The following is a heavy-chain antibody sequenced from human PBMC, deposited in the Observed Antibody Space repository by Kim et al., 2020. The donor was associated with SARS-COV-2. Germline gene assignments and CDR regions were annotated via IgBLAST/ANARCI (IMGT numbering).Heavy chain of an antibody. J-gene: IGHJ5*02. V-gene: IGHV1-2*02. Sequence: ASVKVSCKASGYTFTGYYMHWVRQAPGQGLEWMGWINPNSGGTNYAQKFQGRVTMTRDTSISTAYMELSRLRSDDTAVYYCARDLGNYVLSNWFDPWGQGTLVTVSS. CDR2: INPNSGGT. D-gene: IGHD1-7*01. CDR3: ARDLGNYVLSNWFDP. CDR1: GYTFTGYY.